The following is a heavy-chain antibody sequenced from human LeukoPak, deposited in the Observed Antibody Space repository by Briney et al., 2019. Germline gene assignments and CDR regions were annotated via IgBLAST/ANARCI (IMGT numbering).Heavy chain of an antibody. V-gene: IGHV1-2*02. D-gene: IGHD2-15*01. CDR1: GYTFTDYQ. J-gene: IGHJ5*02. CDR3: ARGYCTGGSCSGAWFDA. CDR2: INANIGGT. Sequence: ASVTVSYKASGYTFTDYQLHWLRQAPAQPLEWMGVINANIGGTNYAQKFQGRVTMTRDTSINPAYIQLNRLRSDDTAVYYCARGYCTGGSCSGAWFDAWGQGTLVTVSS.